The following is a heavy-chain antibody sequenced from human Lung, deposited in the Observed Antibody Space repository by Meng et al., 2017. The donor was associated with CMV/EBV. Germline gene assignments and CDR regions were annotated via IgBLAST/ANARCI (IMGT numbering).Heavy chain of an antibody. V-gene: IGHV3-15*01. CDR1: GFIFSNLW. J-gene: IGHJ4*02. Sequence: EVQLVESXGGLVKPGGSLRLSCTGPGSGFIFSNLWINWVRQAPGKGLEWVGRIKSKFDGETTDYAAPVKGRFTISRDDSRNTLYLYMNSLKTEDTAVYYCTTDRPRSGGKTHDYWGQGTLVTVSS. CDR3: TTDRPRSGGKTHDY. CDR2: IKSKFDGETT. D-gene: IGHD4-23*01.